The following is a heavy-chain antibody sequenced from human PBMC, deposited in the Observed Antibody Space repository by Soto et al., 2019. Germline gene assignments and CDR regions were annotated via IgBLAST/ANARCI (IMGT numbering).Heavy chain of an antibody. V-gene: IGHV3-15*01. CDR1: GFTFSNAW. D-gene: IGHD6-19*01. J-gene: IGHJ4*02. CDR2: IKSKPDGGTT. CDR3: TTFRTSGWYRFDY. Sequence: GGSLRLSCAASGFTFSNAWMIWVRQAPGRGLECVGRIKSKPDGGTTDYAAPVKGRFTISRDDSENTLYLQMSSLKTEDTALYYYTTFRTSGWYRFDYWGQGALVTVSS.